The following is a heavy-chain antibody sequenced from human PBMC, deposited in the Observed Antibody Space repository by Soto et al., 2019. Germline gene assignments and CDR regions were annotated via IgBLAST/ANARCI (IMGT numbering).Heavy chain of an antibody. CDR2: INSSSSYI. J-gene: IGHJ4*02. CDR3: GRDNVYIWGSYCSDY. Sequence: EVQLVESGGGLVKPGGSLRLSCAASGFTFSSYSMNWVRQAPGKGLEWVSSINSSSSYIYYADSVKGRFTISRNNGQNSQYLQLHSLRAEDTAVYYGGRDNVYIWGSYCSDYCGPGSLVTVSS. D-gene: IGHD3-16*01. CDR1: GFTFSSYS. V-gene: IGHV3-21*01.